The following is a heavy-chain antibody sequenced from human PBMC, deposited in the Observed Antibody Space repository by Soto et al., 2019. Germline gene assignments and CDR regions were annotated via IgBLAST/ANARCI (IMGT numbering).Heavy chain of an antibody. CDR1: GGSVSSGSYY. CDR3: ARVVEMATEGPFYGMDV. Sequence: PSETLSLTCTVSGGSVSSGSYYWSWIRRPPGKGLEWIGYIYYSGSTNYNPSLKSRVTISVDTSKNQFSLKLSSVTAADTAVYYCARVVEMATEGPFYGMDVWGQGTTVTVSS. CDR2: IYYSGST. J-gene: IGHJ6*02. V-gene: IGHV4-61*01. D-gene: IGHD5-12*01.